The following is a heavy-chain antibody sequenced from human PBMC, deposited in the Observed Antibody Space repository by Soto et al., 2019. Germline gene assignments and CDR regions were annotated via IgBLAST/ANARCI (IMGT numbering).Heavy chain of an antibody. D-gene: IGHD4-17*01. CDR1: GFTFSSYA. Sequence: EVQLLESGGGLVQPGGSLRLSCAASGFTFSSYAMSWVRQAPGKGLEWVSAISGSGGSTYYADSVKGRFTISRDNSKNTLYLQMNSLRAEDTAVYYCAKDRSLGLYGDYGWHFDLWGRGTLVTVSS. V-gene: IGHV3-23*01. CDR2: ISGSGGST. CDR3: AKDRSLGLYGDYGWHFDL. J-gene: IGHJ2*01.